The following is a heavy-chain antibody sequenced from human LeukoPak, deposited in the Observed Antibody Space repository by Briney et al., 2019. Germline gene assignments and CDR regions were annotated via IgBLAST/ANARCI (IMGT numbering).Heavy chain of an antibody. Sequence: SETLSLTCAVSGASISGINWWNWVRQPPGKGLEWIGEIFHSGSTNYNPSLKRRVTISADKSKNQFSLKLSSVTAADTAVYYCARDCSGGSCYGPFDYWGQGTLVTVSS. J-gene: IGHJ4*02. CDR3: ARDCSGGSCYGPFDY. D-gene: IGHD2-15*01. CDR1: GASISGINW. V-gene: IGHV4-4*02. CDR2: IFHSGST.